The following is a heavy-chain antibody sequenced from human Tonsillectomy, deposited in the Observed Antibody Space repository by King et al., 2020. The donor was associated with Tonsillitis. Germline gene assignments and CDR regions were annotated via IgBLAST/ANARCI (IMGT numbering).Heavy chain of an antibody. Sequence: QLQESGPGLVKPSETLSLTCTVSGGSISSYYWSWIRQPAGKGLEWIGRIYHTGSTNYNPSLKSRITMSLDTSKNQFSLTLTSVTAADTAVYYCARDLTIFGVVIEYYFDYWGQGTLVTVSS. CDR2: IYHTGST. D-gene: IGHD3-3*01. CDR3: ARDLTIFGVVIEYYFDY. V-gene: IGHV4-4*07. J-gene: IGHJ4*02. CDR1: GGSISSYY.